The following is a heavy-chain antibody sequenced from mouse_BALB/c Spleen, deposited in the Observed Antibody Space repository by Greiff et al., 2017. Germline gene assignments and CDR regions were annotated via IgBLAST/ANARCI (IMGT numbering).Heavy chain of an antibody. CDR1: GYTFTSYW. J-gene: IGHJ3*01. D-gene: IGHD2-3*01. CDR3: ARGGDDGYTWFAY. V-gene: IGHV1-7*01. Sequence: VQLQQSGAELAKPGASVKMSCKASGYTFTSYWMHWVKQRPGQGLEWIGYINPSTGYTEYNQKFKDKATLTADKSSSTAYMQLSSLTSEDSAVYDCARGGDDGYTWFAYWGQGTLVTVSA. CDR2: INPSTGYT.